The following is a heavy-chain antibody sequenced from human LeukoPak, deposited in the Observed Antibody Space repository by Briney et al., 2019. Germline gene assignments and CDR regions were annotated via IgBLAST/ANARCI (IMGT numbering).Heavy chain of an antibody. D-gene: IGHD2-15*01. CDR2: ISSSGSTK. CDR3: ARDLILADNGGSSAHDL. Sequence: GGSLRLSCAASGFTFSSYEMNWVRQAPGKGLEWVSYISSSGSTKYYADSVKGRFTISRDNAKNSLYLQMNSLRAEDTAVYYCARDLILADNGGSSAHDLWGQGTLVTVSS. J-gene: IGHJ5*02. V-gene: IGHV3-48*03. CDR1: GFTFSSYE.